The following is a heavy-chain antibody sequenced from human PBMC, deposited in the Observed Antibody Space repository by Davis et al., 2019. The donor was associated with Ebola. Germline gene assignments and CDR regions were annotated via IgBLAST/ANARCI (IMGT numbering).Heavy chain of an antibody. D-gene: IGHD2-8*01. CDR2: TYYRSKWYN. V-gene: IGHV6-1*01. Sequence: PSETLSLTCALSGDSVSSNSAAWNWIRQSPSRGLEWLGRTYYRSKWYNDFAVSVKSRITINPDTYKNQFSLQLNFVTPEDAAVYYCARISCVSRGMDVWGKGTTVTVSS. J-gene: IGHJ6*04. CDR3: ARISCVSRGMDV. CDR1: GDSVSSNSAA.